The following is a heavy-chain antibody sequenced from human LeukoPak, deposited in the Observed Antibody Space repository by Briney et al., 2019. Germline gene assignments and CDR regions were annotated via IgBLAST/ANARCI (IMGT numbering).Heavy chain of an antibody. Sequence: SETLSLTCTVSGGSISSYYWSWIRQPPGKGLEWVGYIYYSGSTNYYPSLKSRVTISVDTSKNQFSLKLSSVTAADTAVYYCARQDFDSGGLYGDYWGQGTLVTVSS. CDR2: IYYSGST. CDR3: ARQDFDSGGLYGDY. J-gene: IGHJ4*02. D-gene: IGHD3-22*01. V-gene: IGHV4-59*01. CDR1: GGSISSYY.